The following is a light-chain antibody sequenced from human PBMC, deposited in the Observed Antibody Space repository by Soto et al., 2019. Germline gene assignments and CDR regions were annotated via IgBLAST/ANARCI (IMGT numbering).Light chain of an antibody. V-gene: IGLV1-40*01. CDR2: GNS. J-gene: IGLJ1*01. Sequence: QSVLTQPPSVSGAPGQRVTISCTGSSSNIGAGYDVHWYQQLPGTAPKLLIYGNSNRPSGVPDRFSGSKSGTSASLAITGLQAEDEADYYCQSYDSSVSGSLCVFGTGTKLTVL. CDR1: SSNIGAGYD. CDR3: QSYDSSVSGSLCV.